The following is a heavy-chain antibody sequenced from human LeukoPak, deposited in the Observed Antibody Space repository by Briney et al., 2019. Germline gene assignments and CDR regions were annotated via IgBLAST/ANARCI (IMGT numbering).Heavy chain of an antibody. V-gene: IGHV3-21*01. CDR1: GFTFSSYS. J-gene: IGHJ3*02. Sequence: PGGSLRLSCAASGFTFSSYSMNWVRQAPGKGLEWVSSISSSSSYIYYADSVKGRFTICRDNAKNSLYLQMNSLRADHTAVYYCAREGXXSXXFXXXDIWGXGAMVTVSS. CDR2: ISSSSSYI. CDR3: AREGXXSXXFXXXDI.